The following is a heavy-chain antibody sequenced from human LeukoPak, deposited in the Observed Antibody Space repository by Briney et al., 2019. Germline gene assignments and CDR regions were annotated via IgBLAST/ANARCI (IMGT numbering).Heavy chain of an antibody. CDR2: ISSSGSTI. J-gene: IGHJ3*02. D-gene: IGHD2-21*02. Sequence: GGSLRLSCAASGFTFSDYYMSWIRQAPGKGLEWVSYISSSGSTIYYADSVKGRFTISRDNAKNSLYLQMNSLRAEDTAVYYCARYYGDCYADAFDIWGQGTMVTVSS. CDR3: ARYYGDCYADAFDI. CDR1: GFTFSDYY. V-gene: IGHV3-11*01.